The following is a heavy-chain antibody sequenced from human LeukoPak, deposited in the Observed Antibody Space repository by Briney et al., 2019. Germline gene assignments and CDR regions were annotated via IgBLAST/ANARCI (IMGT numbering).Heavy chain of an antibody. CDR2: ISGSGASA. V-gene: IGHV3-23*01. J-gene: IGHJ4*02. Sequence: PGGSLRLSCAASGFTFEQYAMAWVRQAPGKGLDGVSSISGSGASAYYADSVKGRFTISRDNSKNTVNLQMNSLRAEDTALYYCAKWLTYCSGGNCYGGEGFWGQGTLVTVSS. CDR1: GFTFEQYA. D-gene: IGHD2-15*01. CDR3: AKWLTYCSGGNCYGGEGF.